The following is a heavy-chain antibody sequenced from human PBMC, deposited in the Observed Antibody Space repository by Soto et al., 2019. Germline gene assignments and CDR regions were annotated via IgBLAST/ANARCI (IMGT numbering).Heavy chain of an antibody. CDR3: ARDPSEWLSSYYYYYMDV. D-gene: IGHD3-3*01. Sequence: EVQLVESGGGLVQPGGSLRLSCAASGFTFSSYSMNWVRQAPGKGLEWVSYISSSSSTIYYADSVKGRFTISRDNAKNSLYLQMNSLRAEDTAVYYCARDPSEWLSSYYYYYMDVWGKGTTVTVSS. CDR2: ISSSSSTI. CDR1: GFTFSSYS. V-gene: IGHV3-48*04. J-gene: IGHJ6*03.